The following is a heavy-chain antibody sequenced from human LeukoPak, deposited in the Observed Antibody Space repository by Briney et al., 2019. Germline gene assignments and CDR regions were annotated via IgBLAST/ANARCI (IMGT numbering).Heavy chain of an antibody. CDR1: GFTFSSYA. D-gene: IGHD1-26*01. V-gene: IGHV3-23*01. Sequence: PGGSLRLSCAASGFTFSSYAMSWVRQAPGKGLEWVSAISGSGGSTYYADSVKGRFTISRDNAKNTLYLQMNSLRAEDTAVYYCARDWDYYYYYYMDVWGKGTTVTVSS. J-gene: IGHJ6*03. CDR2: ISGSGGST. CDR3: ARDWDYYYYYYMDV.